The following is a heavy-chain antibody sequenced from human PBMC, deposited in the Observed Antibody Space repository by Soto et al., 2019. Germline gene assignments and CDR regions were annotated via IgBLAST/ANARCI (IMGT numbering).Heavy chain of an antibody. CDR3: ARGSSGYSGYDWNLKH. V-gene: IGHV4-34*01. D-gene: IGHD5-12*01. CDR1: GGSFSCYY. Sequence: PSETLSLTCAVYGGSFSCYYWSWIRQSPGKGLEWIGEINHSGSTNYNPSLKSRVTISVDTSKNQFSLKLSSVTAADTAVYYCARGSSGYSGYDWNLKHWGHGTLVTVSS. CDR2: INHSGST. J-gene: IGHJ4*01.